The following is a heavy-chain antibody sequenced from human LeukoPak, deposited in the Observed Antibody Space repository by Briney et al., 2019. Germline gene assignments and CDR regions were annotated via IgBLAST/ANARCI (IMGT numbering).Heavy chain of an antibody. J-gene: IGHJ4*02. CDR2: ISGDGDIT. CDR3: AKGRQLAYFEY. Sequence: GGSLRLSCAASGFTFTSNAITWVRQAPGKGLQWVSAISGDGDITYYADSVKGRFTISTDSSKNTVYLQMNSLRADDTAVYYCAKGRQLAYFEYWGQGTLVTVSS. V-gene: IGHV3-23*01. D-gene: IGHD6-6*01. CDR1: GFTFTSNA.